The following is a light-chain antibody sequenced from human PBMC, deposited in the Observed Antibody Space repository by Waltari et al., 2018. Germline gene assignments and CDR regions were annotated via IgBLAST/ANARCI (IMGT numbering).Light chain of an antibody. CDR1: KLGNKY. Sequence: SYELTQPPSVSVSPGQTASISCSGDKLGNKYTWWYQQKPGQSPVLVIYQDNKRPSGIPPRFSASNAGNTATRTISATQAMDEADYHCQAWDSVTAIFGGGTRLTVL. V-gene: IGLV3-1*01. CDR3: QAWDSVTAI. CDR2: QDN. J-gene: IGLJ2*01.